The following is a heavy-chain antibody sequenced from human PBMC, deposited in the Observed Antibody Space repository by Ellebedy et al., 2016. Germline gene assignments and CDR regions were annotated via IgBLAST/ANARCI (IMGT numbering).Heavy chain of an antibody. D-gene: IGHD3-3*01. CDR1: GFTFSSYW. J-gene: IGHJ3*02. CDR2: IKQDGSEK. Sequence: GESLKISXAASGFTFSSYWMSWVRQAPGKGLEWVANIKQDGSEKYYVDSVKGRFTISRDNAKNSLYLQMNSLRAEDTAVYYCARGAPYYDFAPDAFDIWGQGTMVTVSS. CDR3: ARGAPYYDFAPDAFDI. V-gene: IGHV3-7*01.